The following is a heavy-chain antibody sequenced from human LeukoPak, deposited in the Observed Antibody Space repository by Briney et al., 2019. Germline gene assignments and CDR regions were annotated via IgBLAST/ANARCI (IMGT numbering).Heavy chain of an antibody. J-gene: IGHJ4*02. Sequence: GGSLRLSCAASGFTFSDYWIHWVRQAPGKGLVWVSRTNTDGSITNYADSVKGRFSISRDNAKNTLYLQMSSLRAEDTAVYSCARDRGPRTGFMVREAYDYWGQGTLVTVSS. D-gene: IGHD3-10*01. CDR2: TNTDGSIT. CDR1: GFTFSDYW. V-gene: IGHV3-74*01. CDR3: ARDRGPRTGFMVREAYDY.